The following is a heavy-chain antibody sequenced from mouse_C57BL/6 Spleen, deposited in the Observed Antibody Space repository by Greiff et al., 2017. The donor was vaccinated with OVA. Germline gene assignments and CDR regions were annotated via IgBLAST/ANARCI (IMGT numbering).Heavy chain of an antibody. Sequence: QVQLQQPGAELVKPGASVKVSCKASGYTFTSYWMHWVKQRPGQGLEWIGRIHPSDSDTNYNQKFKGKATLTVDKSSSTAYMQLSSLTSEDSAVYYCARSLYGYDDEGYFDYWGQGTTLTVSS. CDR3: ARSLYGYDDEGYFDY. CDR2: IHPSDSDT. CDR1: GYTFTSYW. J-gene: IGHJ2*01. D-gene: IGHD2-2*01. V-gene: IGHV1-74*01.